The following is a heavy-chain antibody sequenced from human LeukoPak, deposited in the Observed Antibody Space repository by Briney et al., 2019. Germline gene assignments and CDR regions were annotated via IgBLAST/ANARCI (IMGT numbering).Heavy chain of an antibody. J-gene: IGHJ4*02. CDR3: ARGGVVVMYYFDY. Sequence: PSETLSLTCTVSGGSISSSSYYWGWIRQPPGKGLEWIGSIYYSGSTYYNPSLKSRVTISVGTSKNQSSLKLSSVTAADTAVYYCARGGVVVMYYFDYWGQGTLVTVSS. CDR1: GGSISSSSYY. D-gene: IGHD2-15*01. V-gene: IGHV4-39*07. CDR2: IYYSGST.